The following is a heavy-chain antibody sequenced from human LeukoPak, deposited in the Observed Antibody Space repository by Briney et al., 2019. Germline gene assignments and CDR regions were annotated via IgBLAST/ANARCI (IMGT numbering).Heavy chain of an antibody. CDR1: GLTFSSYA. Sequence: GGSLRLSCAASGLTFSSYAMSWVRQAPGKGLEWVSAISGSGGSTYYADSVKGRFTISRDNSKNTLYLQMNSLRAEDTAAYYCAKDHVAQDIYSGNPNAFDIWGQGTMVTVSS. J-gene: IGHJ3*02. V-gene: IGHV3-23*01. CDR3: AKDHVAQDIYSGNPNAFDI. D-gene: IGHD1-26*01. CDR2: ISGSGGST.